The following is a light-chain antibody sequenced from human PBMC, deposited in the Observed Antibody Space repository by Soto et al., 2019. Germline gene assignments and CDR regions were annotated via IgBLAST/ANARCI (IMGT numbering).Light chain of an antibody. J-gene: IGKJ2*01. CDR1: QSVIGDY. V-gene: IGKV3-20*01. Sequence: ETVLTQSPGTLSLSPGETATLSCRASQSVIGDYLAWYQQKPDQAPRLVIYGASGRAAGIPDRFNGSGSGTDSTLTISRLEPEDFAMYYCQQYGSSVFTFGQGTRLDIK. CDR2: GAS. CDR3: QQYGSSVFT.